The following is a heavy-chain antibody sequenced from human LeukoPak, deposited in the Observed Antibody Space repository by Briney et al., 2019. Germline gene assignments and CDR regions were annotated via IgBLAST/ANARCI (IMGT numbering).Heavy chain of an antibody. CDR2: IYYSGST. V-gene: IGHV4-39*01. Sequence: SETLSLTCTVSGGSISSSSYYWGWIRQPPGKGLEWIGSIYYSGSTYYNPSLKSRVTISVDTSKNQFSLKLSSVTAADTAVYYCASTIQHNPYWYFDLWGRGTLVTVSS. CDR3: ASTIQHNPYWYFDL. J-gene: IGHJ2*01. CDR1: GGSISSSSYY. D-gene: IGHD5-24*01.